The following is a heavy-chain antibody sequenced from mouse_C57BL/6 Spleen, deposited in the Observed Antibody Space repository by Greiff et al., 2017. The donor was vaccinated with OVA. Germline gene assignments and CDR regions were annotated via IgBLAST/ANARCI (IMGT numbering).Heavy chain of an antibody. CDR1: GYTFTSYG. D-gene: IGHD2-4*01. V-gene: IGHV1-81*01. Sequence: VQLVESGAELARPGASVKLSCKASGYTFTSYGISWVKQRTGQGLEWIGEIYPRSGNTYYNEKFKGKATLTADNSSSTAYMELRSLTSEDSAVYFCARGGDYDGYYYAMDYWGQGTSVTVSS. CDR3: ARGGDYDGYYYAMDY. CDR2: IYPRSGNT. J-gene: IGHJ4*01.